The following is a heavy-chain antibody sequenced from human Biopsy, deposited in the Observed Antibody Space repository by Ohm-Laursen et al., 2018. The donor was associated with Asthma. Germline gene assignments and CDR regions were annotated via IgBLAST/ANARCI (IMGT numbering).Heavy chain of an antibody. V-gene: IGHV3-7*01. J-gene: IGHJ1*01. CDR3: ARTFHFWSPYHAEHYQL. CDR2: INHDGSEK. Sequence: SLRLSCAASGFTFGDYCMSWVRQVPGQGLEWVANINHDGSEKNHEDSLKGRFTISKDNAKNLLFLQMNSLRAEDTAVYYCARTFHFWSPYHAEHYQLWGQGTLVTVSS. D-gene: IGHD3-3*01. CDR1: GFTFGDYC.